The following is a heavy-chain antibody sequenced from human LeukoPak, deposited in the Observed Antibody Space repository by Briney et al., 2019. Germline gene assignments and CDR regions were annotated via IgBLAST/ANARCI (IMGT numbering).Heavy chain of an antibody. CDR1: GNTLSKLS. V-gene: IGHV1-24*01. J-gene: IGHJ5*01. Sequence: ASVKVSCKVSGNTLSKLSIHWVRQAPGKGLEWMGGGDPEYGEKISPPKFQGRLTMTEDTYTDTAYMELSSLNSEETAVYYCATATIIWGSYRSWLDSWGQGTLVTVSS. CDR3: ATATIIWGSYRSWLDS. D-gene: IGHD3-16*02. CDR2: GDPEYGEK.